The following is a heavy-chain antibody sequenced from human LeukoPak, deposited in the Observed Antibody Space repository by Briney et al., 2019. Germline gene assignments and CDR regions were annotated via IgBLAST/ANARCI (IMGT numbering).Heavy chain of an antibody. Sequence: GGSLRLSCAASGFTLSSYAMSWVRQAPGKGLEWVSAISDSGNTYHADSVKGRFTISRDSSKNTLFLQMNRLRPEDAAVYYCAKAPVTTCRGAYRYPFDCWGQGTLVTVSS. CDR1: GFTLSSYA. J-gene: IGHJ4*02. D-gene: IGHD2-15*01. CDR2: ISDSGNT. V-gene: IGHV3-23*01. CDR3: AKAPVTTCRGAYRYPFDC.